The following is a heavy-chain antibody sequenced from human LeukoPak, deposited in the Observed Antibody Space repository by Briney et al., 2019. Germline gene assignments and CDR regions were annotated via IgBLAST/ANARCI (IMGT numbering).Heavy chain of an antibody. CDR3: ARQNTVKTHAFDI. D-gene: IGHD4-23*01. CDR1: GGFISSYY. J-gene: IGHJ3*02. Sequence: KPSETLSLTCTVSGGFISSYYWSWIRQPPGKGLEWIGYIYYSGSTNYNPSLKSRVTISVDTSKNQFSLKLSSVTAADTAVYYCARQNTVKTHAFDIWGQGTMVTVSS. V-gene: IGHV4-59*08. CDR2: IYYSGST.